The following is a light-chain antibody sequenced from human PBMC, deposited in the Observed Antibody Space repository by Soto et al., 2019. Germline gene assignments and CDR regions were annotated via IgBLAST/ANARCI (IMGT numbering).Light chain of an antibody. CDR2: GAS. CDR3: QQYGSSLFT. Sequence: EIVLTQSPGTLSLSPGGRATLSCRASQSVSSSYLAWYQQKPGQAPRLLIYGASSRATGIPDRFSGSGSGTDFTLTISRLEPEDFAVYYCQQYGSSLFTFGPGTKV. CDR1: QSVSSSY. J-gene: IGKJ3*01. V-gene: IGKV3-20*01.